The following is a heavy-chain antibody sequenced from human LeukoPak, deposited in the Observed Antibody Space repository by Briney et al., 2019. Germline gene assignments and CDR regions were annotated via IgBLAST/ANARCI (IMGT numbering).Heavy chain of an antibody. J-gene: IGHJ5*02. CDR2: IYTSGST. CDR3: ARGVVVVPAAIRSNWFDP. CDR1: GGSISSYY. V-gene: IGHV4-4*07. Sequence: SETLSLTCTVAGGSISSYYWSWLRQPAGKGQEWIGRIYTSGSTNYNPSLKSRVTMSVDTSKNQFSLKLSSVTAADTAVYYCARGVVVVPAAIRSNWFDPWGQGTLVTVSS. D-gene: IGHD2-2*02.